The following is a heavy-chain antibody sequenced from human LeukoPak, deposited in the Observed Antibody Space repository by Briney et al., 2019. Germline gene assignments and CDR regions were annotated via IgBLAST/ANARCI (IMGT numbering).Heavy chain of an antibody. CDR1: GGSISNNF. J-gene: IGHJ5*02. CDR3: ARDSGHGYFDWLFESFDP. Sequence: SETLSLTCTVSGGSISNNFWSWIRQPAGKGLEWIGRIYTSGSTNYNPSLKSRVTMSVDTSKNQFSLRLSSVTAADTAVYYCARDSGHGYFDWLFESFDPWGQGTLVTVSA. V-gene: IGHV4-4*07. D-gene: IGHD3-9*01. CDR2: IYTSGST.